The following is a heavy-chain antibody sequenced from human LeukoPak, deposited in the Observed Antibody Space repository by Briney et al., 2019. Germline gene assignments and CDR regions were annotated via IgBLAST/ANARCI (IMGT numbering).Heavy chain of an antibody. CDR3: ARSITSSWYGDFQH. Sequence: SETLSLTCTVSGDSISSYYWTWIWQPPGKGLEWIGYIYYSGSTNYNPSLKSRVTISVDTSKNQFSPKLSSVTAADTAVYYCARSITSSWYGDFQHWGQGTLVTVSS. CDR2: IYYSGST. J-gene: IGHJ1*01. D-gene: IGHD6-13*01. CDR1: GDSISSYY. V-gene: IGHV4-59*01.